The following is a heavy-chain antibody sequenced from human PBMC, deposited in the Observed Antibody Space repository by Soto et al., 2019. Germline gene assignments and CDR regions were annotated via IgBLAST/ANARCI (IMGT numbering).Heavy chain of an antibody. CDR2: ISGIGGGT. J-gene: IGHJ4*02. D-gene: IGHD1-1*01. Sequence: SCKASGGTFSSYAMSWVRQAPGKGLEWVSSISGIGGGTYYEDSVKGRFTFSRDNSKNTLYLQMNSLRAEDTAVYYCAKFGMATTKRSPPYYIDYWGQGALVTVSS. CDR3: AKFGMATTKRSPPYYIDY. V-gene: IGHV3-23*01. CDR1: GGTFSSYA.